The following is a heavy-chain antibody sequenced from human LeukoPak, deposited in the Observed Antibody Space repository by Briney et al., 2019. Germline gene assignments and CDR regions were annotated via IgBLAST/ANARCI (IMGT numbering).Heavy chain of an antibody. Sequence: GASLKISCKGSGSRFTSYWIGWVRQLPGKGLEGMGIIYPGDSDTRYSPSFQGQVTISADKSISTAYLQWSSLKASDTAMYYCARVGPDYGDYYYYGMDVWGQGTTVTVSS. CDR3: ARVGPDYGDYYYYGMDV. J-gene: IGHJ6*02. D-gene: IGHD4-17*01. V-gene: IGHV5-51*01. CDR1: GSRFTSYW. CDR2: IYPGDSDT.